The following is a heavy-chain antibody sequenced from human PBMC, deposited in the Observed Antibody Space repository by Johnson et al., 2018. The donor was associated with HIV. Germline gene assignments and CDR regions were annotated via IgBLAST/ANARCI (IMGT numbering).Heavy chain of an antibody. Sequence: QVQLVESGGGAVQPGKSLRLSCAASEFTFSTYVMHWVRQAPGKGLEWVAVMASDGSKKYYVDAVKGRFIISRDNSKKTLYLQMNSLRVEDTAVYSFARDSHVPRYNWNDAGFDMWGQGTMVTVSS. V-gene: IGHV3-30*03. CDR1: EFTFSTYV. CDR2: MASDGSKK. J-gene: IGHJ3*02. CDR3: ARDSHVPRYNWNDAGFDM. D-gene: IGHD1-1*01.